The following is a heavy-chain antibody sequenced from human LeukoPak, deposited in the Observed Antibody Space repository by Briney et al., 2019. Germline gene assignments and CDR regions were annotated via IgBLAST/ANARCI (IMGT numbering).Heavy chain of an antibody. D-gene: IGHD3-22*01. Sequence: SETLSLTCTVSGGSISSYYWSWIRQPPGKGLEWIGYIYCSGSTNYNPSLKSRVTISVDTSKNQFSLKLSSVTAADTAVYYCAGTYYYDSSGYYHYSLWGQGTLVTVSS. CDR2: IYCSGST. V-gene: IGHV4-59*01. CDR3: AGTYYYDSSGYYHYSL. CDR1: GGSISSYY. J-gene: IGHJ4*02.